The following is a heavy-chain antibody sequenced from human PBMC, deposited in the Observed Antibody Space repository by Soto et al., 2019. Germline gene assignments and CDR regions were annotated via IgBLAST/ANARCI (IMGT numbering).Heavy chain of an antibody. CDR1: GGSISSSNW. D-gene: IGHD2-2*01. V-gene: IGHV4-4*02. Sequence: QVQLQESGPGLVKPSGTLSLTCAVSGGSISSSNWWSWVRQPPGKGLEWIGEIYHSGSTNYNPSLKSRVTITVDKSKNQFSLKLSSVTAEYTAVYYCARVVGGYYYGMDVWGQGTTVTVSS. CDR3: ARVVGGYYYGMDV. J-gene: IGHJ6*02. CDR2: IYHSGST.